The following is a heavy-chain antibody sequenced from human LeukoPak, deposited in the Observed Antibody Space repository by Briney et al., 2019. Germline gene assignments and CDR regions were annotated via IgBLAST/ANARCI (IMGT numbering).Heavy chain of an antibody. D-gene: IGHD5-12*01. Sequence: GGSLRLSCAASGFSFSSFAMSWVRQAPGKGLEWVSGISDNGSNTYYADSVKGRFTISRDNSKNTLYLQMNSLRAEDTAIYYCAKYFYSGYAYPHYFDYWGQGTLVTVSS. CDR1: GFSFSSFA. CDR3: AKYFYSGYAYPHYFDY. CDR2: ISDNGSNT. V-gene: IGHV3-23*01. J-gene: IGHJ4*02.